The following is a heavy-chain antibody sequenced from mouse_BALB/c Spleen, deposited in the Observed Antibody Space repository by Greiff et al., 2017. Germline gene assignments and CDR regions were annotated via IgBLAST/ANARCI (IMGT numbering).Heavy chain of an antibody. CDR1: GFTFSSYA. V-gene: IGHV5-6-5*01. D-gene: IGHD1-1*01. J-gene: IGHJ4*01. CDR2: ISSGGST. Sequence: EVKLMESGGGLVKPGGSLKLSCAASGFTFSSYAMSWVRQTPEKRLEWVASISSGGSTYYPDSVKGRFTISRDNARNILYLQMSSLRSEDTAMYYCARRGEYYGSWAMDYWGQGTSVTVSA. CDR3: ARRGEYYGSWAMDY.